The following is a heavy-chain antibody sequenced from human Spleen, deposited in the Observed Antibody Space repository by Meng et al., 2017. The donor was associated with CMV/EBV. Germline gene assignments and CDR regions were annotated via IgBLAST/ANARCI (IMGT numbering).Heavy chain of an antibody. CDR3: ARDVASSSQYYFDY. Sequence: ASGYPFTNSGISWVRQAPGQGLEWMGWISAYNGNTNYAQKLQGRVTMTTDTSTSTAYMELRSLRSDDTAVYYCARDVASSSQYYFDYWGQGTLVTVSS. D-gene: IGHD6-6*01. CDR2: ISAYNGNT. V-gene: IGHV1-18*01. J-gene: IGHJ4*02. CDR1: GYPFTNSG.